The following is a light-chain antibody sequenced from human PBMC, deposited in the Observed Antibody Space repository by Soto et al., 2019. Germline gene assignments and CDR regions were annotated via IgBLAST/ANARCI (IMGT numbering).Light chain of an antibody. J-gene: IGLJ3*02. Sequence: QSALTQPPSASGSPGQSVTISCTGTSSDVGGYHYVSWYQQYPGKAPKLMIYEVSKRPSGVPDRFSGSKSGKTASLTVSGLQAEDEADAYCSSYAGSDIGVFGGGTKLPVL. V-gene: IGLV2-8*01. CDR2: EVS. CDR1: SSDVGGYHY. CDR3: SSYAGSDIGV.